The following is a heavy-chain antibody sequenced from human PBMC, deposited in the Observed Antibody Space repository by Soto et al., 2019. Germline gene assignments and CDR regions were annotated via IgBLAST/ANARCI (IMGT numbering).Heavy chain of an antibody. CDR1: GGSISSYY. D-gene: IGHD3-16*01. J-gene: IGHJ4*02. Sequence: LSLTCTVSGGSISSYYMSWIRQAPGKGLECVSYISSSSSYTNYADSVKGRFTIFRDNAKNSLYLQMNSLRAEDTAVYYCARVSRGELNYFDYWGQGTLVTVSS. V-gene: IGHV3-11*05. CDR2: ISSSSSYT. CDR3: ARVSRGELNYFDY.